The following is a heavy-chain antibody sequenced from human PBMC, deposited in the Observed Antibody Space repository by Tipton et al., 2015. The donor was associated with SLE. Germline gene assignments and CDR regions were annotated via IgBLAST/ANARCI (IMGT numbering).Heavy chain of an antibody. CDR2: IYYSGST. D-gene: IGHD6-13*01. J-gene: IGHJ3*02. Sequence: TLSLTCTVSGGSISSYYWSWIRQPPGKGLKWIGYIYYSGSTNYNPSLKSRVTISVDTSKNQFSLKLSSVTAADTAVYYCASYGGSSWGDAFDIWGQGTMVTVSS. CDR1: GGSISSYY. V-gene: IGHV4-59*01. CDR3: ASYGGSSWGDAFDI.